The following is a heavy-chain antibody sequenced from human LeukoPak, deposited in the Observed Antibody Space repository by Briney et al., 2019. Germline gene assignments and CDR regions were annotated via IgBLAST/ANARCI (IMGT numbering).Heavy chain of an antibody. D-gene: IGHD3-9*01. CDR1: GFTFSSYW. Sequence: PGGSLRLSCAASGFTFSSYWMSWVRQAPGKGLEWVANIKQDGSEKYYVDSVKGRFTISRDNAKNPLYLQMNSLRAEDTAVYYCARELRYFDGDYFDYWGQGTLVTVSS. J-gene: IGHJ4*02. V-gene: IGHV3-7*01. CDR3: ARELRYFDGDYFDY. CDR2: IKQDGSEK.